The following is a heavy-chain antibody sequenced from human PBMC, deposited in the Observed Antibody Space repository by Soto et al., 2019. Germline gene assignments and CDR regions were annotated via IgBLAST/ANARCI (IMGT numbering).Heavy chain of an antibody. CDR3: ARGAVGDGYNGY. V-gene: IGHV1-69*02. Sequence: QVQLVQSGAEVKKPGPSVKVSCKASGGTFSSYTISWVRQAPGQGLEWMGRISPILVIANYAQKFQGRVTITADKSTSTAYMELSSLRSEDTDVYYCARGAVGDGYNGYWGQGTLVTVSS. CDR1: GGTFSSYT. D-gene: IGHD1-26*01. CDR2: ISPILVIA. J-gene: IGHJ4*02.